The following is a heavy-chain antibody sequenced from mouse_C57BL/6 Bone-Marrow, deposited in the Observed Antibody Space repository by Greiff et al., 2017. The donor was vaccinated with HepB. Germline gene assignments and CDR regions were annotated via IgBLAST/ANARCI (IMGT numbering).Heavy chain of an antibody. J-gene: IGHJ2*01. CDR2: INPNNGGT. V-gene: IGHV1-22*01. D-gene: IGHD1-1*01. CDR1: GYTFTDYN. CDR3: ARDYGSSYRYFDY. Sequence: VQLKQSGPELVKPGASVKMSCKASGYTFTDYNMHWVKQRHGKSLEWIGYINPNNGGTSYNQKFKGKATLTVNKSSSTAYMELRSLTSEDSAVYYCARDYGSSYRYFDYWGQGTTLTVSS.